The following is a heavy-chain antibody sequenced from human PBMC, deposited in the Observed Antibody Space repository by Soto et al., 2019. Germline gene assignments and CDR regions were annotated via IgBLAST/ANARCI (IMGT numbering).Heavy chain of an antibody. D-gene: IGHD2-21*02. CDR3: ARRFAVVVTAGDAFDI. CDR1: GGSISSGDYY. V-gene: IGHV4-30-4*01. Sequence: QVELQESGPGLVKPSQTLSLTCTVSGGSISSGDYYWSWIRQPPGKGLEWIGCIYDSGRTFYNPSLQSRVNISVDTSKNQFSLRLSSVTAADTAVYYCARRFAVVVTAGDAFDIWGLGTMVTVSS. J-gene: IGHJ3*02. CDR2: IYDSGRT.